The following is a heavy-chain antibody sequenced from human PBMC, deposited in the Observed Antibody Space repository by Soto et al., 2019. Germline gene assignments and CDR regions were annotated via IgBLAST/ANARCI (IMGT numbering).Heavy chain of an antibody. CDR1: GFTFSSYA. V-gene: IGHV3-30-3*01. CDR2: ISYDGSNK. Sequence: QVQLVESGGGVVQPGRSLRLSCAASGFTFSSYAMHWVRQATGKGLEWVAVISYDGSNKYYADSVKGRFTISRDNSKNTLYLQMNSLRAEDTAVYDCARGEWDLLFDYWGQGTLVTVSS. J-gene: IGHJ4*02. D-gene: IGHD1-26*01. CDR3: ARGEWDLLFDY.